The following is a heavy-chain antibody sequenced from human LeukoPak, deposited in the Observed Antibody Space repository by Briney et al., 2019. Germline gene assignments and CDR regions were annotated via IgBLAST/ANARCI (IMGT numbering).Heavy chain of an antibody. CDR3: ARDKWELVL. Sequence: GGSLRLSCAASGFTFSTYYMSWVRQAPGTGLERVANIKPDGSEKYYVDSVKGRFTISRDNAKNSLYLQMNSLRAEDTAVYYCARDKWELVLWGQGTLVTVSS. J-gene: IGHJ4*02. CDR2: IKPDGSEK. D-gene: IGHD1-26*01. V-gene: IGHV3-7*01. CDR1: GFTFSTYY.